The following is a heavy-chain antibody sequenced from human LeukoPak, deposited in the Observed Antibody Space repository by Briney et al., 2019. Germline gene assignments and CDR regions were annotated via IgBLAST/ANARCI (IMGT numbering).Heavy chain of an antibody. J-gene: IGHJ4*02. CDR1: GFTFSSYS. CDR2: ISSSSSYI. D-gene: IGHD2-15*01. Sequence: NPGGSLRLSCAASGFTFSSYSMNWVRQAPGKGLEWVSSISSSSSYIYYADSVKGRFTISRDNAKNSLYLQMNSLRAEDTAVYYCATCSAGSCCLGYWGQGTLVTVSS. V-gene: IGHV3-21*01. CDR3: ATCSAGSCCLGY.